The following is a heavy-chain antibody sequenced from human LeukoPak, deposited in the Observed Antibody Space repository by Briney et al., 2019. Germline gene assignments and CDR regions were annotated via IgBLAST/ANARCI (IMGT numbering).Heavy chain of an antibody. CDR1: AFTFSSFG. CDR2: ISYDGSSK. D-gene: IGHD6-13*01. V-gene: IGHV3-30*18. CDR3: AKDRSTSCTSDY. J-gene: IGHJ4*02. Sequence: AAGSLRLSCAASAFTFSSFGIHWVRQAPGKGLEGVAVISYDGSSKYYADYVKGRFTISRDNSKNTLYLQMTSLRAEDTGVYYCAKDRSTSCTSDYWGQGSLVTASS.